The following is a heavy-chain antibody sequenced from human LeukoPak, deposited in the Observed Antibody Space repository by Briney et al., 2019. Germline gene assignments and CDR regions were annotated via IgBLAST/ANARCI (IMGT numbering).Heavy chain of an antibody. J-gene: IGHJ5*02. Sequence: KPSETLSLTCTVSGGSLNSHYWAWIRQPPGKGLEWIGYIYCNGNTNYNPSLKSRVTISVDTSKNQFSLRLISVTAADTAVYYCARQTGRFDPWGQGTLVTVSS. CDR3: ARQTGRFDP. V-gene: IGHV4-59*11. CDR1: GGSLNSHY. CDR2: IYCNGNT.